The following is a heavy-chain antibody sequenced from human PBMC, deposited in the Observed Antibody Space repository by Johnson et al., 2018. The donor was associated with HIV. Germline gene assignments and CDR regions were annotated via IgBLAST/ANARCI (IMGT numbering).Heavy chain of an antibody. CDR3: ARGLRRITVGNDACDI. J-gene: IGHJ3*02. Sequence: VQLVESGGGLIQPGGSLRLSCAASGFTVSSNYMSWVRQAPGKGLEWVSVIYSGGSTYYADSVKGRFTISRDNSKNTLSLQMNSLRAEDTAVYYCARGLRRITVGNDACDIWGQGTRVTVSS. D-gene: IGHD4-23*01. CDR1: GFTVSSNY. CDR2: IYSGGST. V-gene: IGHV3-53*01.